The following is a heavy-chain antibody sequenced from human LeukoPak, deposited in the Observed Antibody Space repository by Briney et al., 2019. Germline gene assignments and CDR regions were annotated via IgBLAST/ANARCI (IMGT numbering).Heavy chain of an antibody. CDR3: ARMRRDGYNSPDY. Sequence: SETLSLTCSVSGDSIRSNGWSWIRQPPGKGLQWIGYISYSGGSYYNPSLNSRVMVSMDTSKNQFSLNLRSATAADTALYYCARMRRDGYNSPDYWGQGTLVTVSS. J-gene: IGHJ4*02. D-gene: IGHD5-24*01. CDR1: GDSIRSNG. V-gene: IGHV4-59*01. CDR2: ISYSGGS.